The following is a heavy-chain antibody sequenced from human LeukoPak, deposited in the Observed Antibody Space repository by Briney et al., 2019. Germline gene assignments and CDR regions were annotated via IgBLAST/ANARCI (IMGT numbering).Heavy chain of an antibody. CDR3: AKDWSGNYNWSDP. CDR2: IYPDGNNK. V-gene: IGHV3-30*02. J-gene: IGHJ5*02. D-gene: IGHD3-3*01. CDR1: GFTFTTYG. Sequence: GGSLRLSCAASGFTFTTYGMHWVRQAPGKGLEWVACIYPDGNNKDYADSVKGRFIISRDNSKNILFLQMNSLRAADTAVYYCAKDWSGNYNWSDPWGQGTLVTVSS.